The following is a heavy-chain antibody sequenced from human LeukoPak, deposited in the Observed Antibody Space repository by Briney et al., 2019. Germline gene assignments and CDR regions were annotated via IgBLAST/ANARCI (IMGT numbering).Heavy chain of an antibody. J-gene: IGHJ4*02. D-gene: IGHD3-22*01. Sequence: SETLSLTCTVSGDSISNYYWSWIRQPPGKGLEWIGSISYSGGTNYNPSLKSRVTMSVDTSKNQFSLKLSSVIAADTAVYYCARHYDTSGFYHNLDYWGQGTLVTVSS. CDR1: GDSISNYY. V-gene: IGHV4-59*01. CDR2: ISYSGGT. CDR3: ARHYDTSGFYHNLDY.